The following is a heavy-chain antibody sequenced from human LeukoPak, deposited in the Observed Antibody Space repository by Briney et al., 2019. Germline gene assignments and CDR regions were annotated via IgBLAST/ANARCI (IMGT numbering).Heavy chain of an antibody. CDR1: GFTFSDQY. V-gene: IGHV3-72*01. CDR3: TRSSDSSGYRAFDI. D-gene: IGHD3-22*01. Sequence: GGSLRLSCAASGFTFSDQYMDWVRQAPGKGLEWVVRTRNKANSYTTEYAASVKGRFTISRDVSKNSLYLQMNSLKTEDTAVYYCTRSSDSSGYRAFDIWGQGTMVTVSS. CDR2: TRNKANSYTT. J-gene: IGHJ3*02.